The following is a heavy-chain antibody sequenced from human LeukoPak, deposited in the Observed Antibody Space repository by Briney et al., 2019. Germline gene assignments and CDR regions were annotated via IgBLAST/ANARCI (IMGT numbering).Heavy chain of an antibody. Sequence: PETLSDSCTLPGVSTCRSYWSWIRPWVEEGLGWIGRIYARMKVNYNTSLKSADTVTVDTSKNQFSLKLTSITAADTAMYYCAREGSGSNYYYQYMDVWGKGTLVTVSS. CDR1: GVSTCRSY. J-gene: IGHJ6*03. V-gene: IGHV4-4*07. D-gene: IGHD6-19*01. CDR3: AREGSGSNYYYQYMDV. CDR2: IYARMKV.